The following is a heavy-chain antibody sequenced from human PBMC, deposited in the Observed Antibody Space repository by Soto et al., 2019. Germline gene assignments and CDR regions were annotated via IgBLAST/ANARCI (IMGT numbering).Heavy chain of an antibody. Sequence: QVQLVQSGAEVKKPGASVKVSCKASGYTFTSYGISWVRQAPGQGLEWMGWISAYNGNTNYAQKPQGRVTMTTDPHTSTAYLELRGLKSDDTGVYYCARVPESGVPSWFDPWGQGTLVTVSS. J-gene: IGHJ5*02. CDR3: ARVPESGVPSWFDP. V-gene: IGHV1-18*01. D-gene: IGHD2-8*01. CDR1: GYTFTSYG. CDR2: ISAYNGNT.